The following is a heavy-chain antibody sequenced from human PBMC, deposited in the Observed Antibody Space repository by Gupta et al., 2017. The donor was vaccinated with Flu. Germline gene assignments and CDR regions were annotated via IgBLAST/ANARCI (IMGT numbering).Heavy chain of an antibody. CDR3: ARDCSSTSCLRRRFDY. CDR2: INPNSGGT. V-gene: IGHV1-2*06. J-gene: IGHJ4*02. Sequence: QVQLVQSGAEVKKPGASVKVSCKASGYTFTGYYMHWVRQAPGQGLEWMGRINPNSGGTNYAQKFQGRVTMTRDTSISTAYMELSRLRSDDTAVYYCARDCSSTSCLRRRFDYWGQGTLVTVSS. D-gene: IGHD2-2*01. CDR1: GYTFTGYY.